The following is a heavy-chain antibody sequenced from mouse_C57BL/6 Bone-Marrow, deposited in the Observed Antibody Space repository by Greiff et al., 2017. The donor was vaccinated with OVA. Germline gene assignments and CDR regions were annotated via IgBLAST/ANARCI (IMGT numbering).Heavy chain of an antibody. CDR1: GYTFTSYW. D-gene: IGHD1-1*01. V-gene: IGHV1-5*01. Sequence: ESGTVLARPGASVKMSCKTSGYTFTSYWMHWVKQRPGQGLEWIGAIYPGNSDTSYNQKFKGKAKLTAVTSASTAYMELSSLTNEDSAVYYCTRAHHYYGSSHGWSAYWGQGTLVTVSA. CDR2: IYPGNSDT. J-gene: IGHJ3*01. CDR3: TRAHHYYGSSHGWSAY.